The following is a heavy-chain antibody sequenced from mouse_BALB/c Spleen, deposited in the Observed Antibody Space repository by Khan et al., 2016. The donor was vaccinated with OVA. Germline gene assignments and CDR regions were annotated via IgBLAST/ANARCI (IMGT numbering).Heavy chain of an antibody. CDR3: ARGGSSGPAWFAY. V-gene: IGHV3-6*02. D-gene: IGHD3-1*01. CDR1: GYSITSGYF. J-gene: IGHJ3*01. CDR2: IRYDGNS. Sequence: EVQLQESGPGLVKPSQSLSLTCSVTGYSITSGYFWNWIRQFPGNKLEWMGYIRYDGNSNYNPSLKNRISITRDTSKNQFFLQLNPVTPEDTATYYCARGGSSGPAWFAYWGQGTLVTVSA.